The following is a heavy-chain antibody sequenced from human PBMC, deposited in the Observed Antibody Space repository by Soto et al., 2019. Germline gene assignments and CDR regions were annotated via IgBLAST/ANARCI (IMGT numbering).Heavy chain of an antibody. CDR3: ARAGIAVAATGYYYYYGMDV. D-gene: IGHD6-19*01. V-gene: IGHV3-30-3*01. CDR2: ISYDGSNK. J-gene: IGHJ6*02. CDR1: GFTFSSYA. Sequence: VQLVESGGGLVKPGGSLRLSCAASGFTFSSYAMHWVRQAPGKGLEWVAVISYDGSNKYYADSVKGRFTISRDNSKNTLYLQMNSLRAEDTAVYYCARAGIAVAATGYYYYYGMDVWGQGTTVTVSS.